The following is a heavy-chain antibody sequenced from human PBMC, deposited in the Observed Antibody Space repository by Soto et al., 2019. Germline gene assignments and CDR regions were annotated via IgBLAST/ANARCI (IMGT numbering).Heavy chain of an antibody. CDR3: GRLWSSGFLVNDGAFDI. J-gene: IGHJ3*02. CDR1: GYSFTSYW. V-gene: IGHV5-51*01. D-gene: IGHD6-19*01. Sequence: GESLKISCKGSGYSFTSYWIGWVRQMPGKGLEWMGIIYPGDSDTRYSPSFQGQVTISADKSISTAYLQWSSLKASDTAMYYCGRLWSSGFLVNDGAFDIWGQGTMVTVSS. CDR2: IYPGDSDT.